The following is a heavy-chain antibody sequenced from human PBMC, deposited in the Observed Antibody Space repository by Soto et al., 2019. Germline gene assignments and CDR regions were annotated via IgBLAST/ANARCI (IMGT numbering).Heavy chain of an antibody. CDR2: ISGYDGDT. CDR1: GYTFSSYG. J-gene: IGHJ4*02. V-gene: IGHV1-18*01. CDR3: ARDNYDGSGYYCPDY. Sequence: QVQLAQSGAEVKKPGASVKVSCKASGYTFSSYGFTWVRQAPGQGLEWMGWISGYDGDTKYAQNFQARVTMTTDTSTSTAYMELRSLRSDDTAVYYCARDNYDGSGYYCPDYWGQGTLVTVSS. D-gene: IGHD3-22*01.